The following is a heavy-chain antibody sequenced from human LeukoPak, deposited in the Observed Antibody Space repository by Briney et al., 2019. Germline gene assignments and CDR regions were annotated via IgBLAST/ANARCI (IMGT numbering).Heavy chain of an antibody. J-gene: IGHJ3*02. CDR1: GYTFTSYA. V-gene: IGHV1-69*13. CDR3: ARDHYYGSGSYFHDAFDI. D-gene: IGHD3-10*01. Sequence: SVKVSCKASGYTFTSYAISWVRQAPGQGLEWMGGIIPIFGAANYAQKFQGRVTITADESTSTAYMELSSLRSEDTAVYYCARDHYYGSGSYFHDAFDIWGQGTMVTVSS. CDR2: IIPIFGAA.